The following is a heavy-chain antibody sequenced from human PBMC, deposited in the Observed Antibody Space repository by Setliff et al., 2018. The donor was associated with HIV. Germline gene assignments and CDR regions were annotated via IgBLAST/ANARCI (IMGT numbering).Heavy chain of an antibody. CDR3: ARGRSRYYYDGSGYYVDY. CDR2: IYYIGNT. V-gene: IGHV4-61*01. CDR1: GDSISSGSYY. D-gene: IGHD3-22*01. J-gene: IGHJ4*02. Sequence: SETLSLTCSVSGDSISSGSYYWSWIRQPPGKGLEWIGYIYYIGNTNYNPSLKGRVTLSVDTSKNQLSLKLSSVTAADTAVYYCARGRSRYYYDGSGYYVDYWGQGTLVTVSS.